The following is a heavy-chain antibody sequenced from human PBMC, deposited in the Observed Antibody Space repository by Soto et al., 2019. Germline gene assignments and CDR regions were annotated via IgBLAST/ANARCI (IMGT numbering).Heavy chain of an antibody. CDR2: IYPGDSDT. V-gene: IGHV5-51*01. CDR1: GYIFTSYW. J-gene: IGHJ4*02. Sequence: GESLKISCKGSGYIFTSYWIGWGLQGPGKGLEWMGIIYPGDSDTRYSPSFQGQVTISADKSISTAYLQWSSLKASDTAMYYCARHVDYLEPYYFDYWGQGTLVTVSS. D-gene: IGHD4-17*01. CDR3: ARHVDYLEPYYFDY.